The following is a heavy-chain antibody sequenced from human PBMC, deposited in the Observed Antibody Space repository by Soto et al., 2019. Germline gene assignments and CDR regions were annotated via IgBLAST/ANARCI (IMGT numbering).Heavy chain of an antibody. CDR2: IIPIFGTA. D-gene: IGHD6-13*01. V-gene: IGHV1-69*13. Sequence: SGKVSFKASGGTFSSYAISWVRQAPGQGLEWMGGIIPIFGTANYAQKFQGRVTITADESTSTAYMELSSLRSEDTAMYYCERGSGKQQHPRWFDPWGQGTLVTVYS. J-gene: IGHJ5*02. CDR1: GGTFSSYA. CDR3: ERGSGKQQHPRWFDP.